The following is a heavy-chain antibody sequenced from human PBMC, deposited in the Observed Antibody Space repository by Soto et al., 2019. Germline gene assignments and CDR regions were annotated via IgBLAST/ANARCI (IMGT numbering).Heavy chain of an antibody. CDR3: ARGVGTHYYGMDV. CDR2: IWYDGSNK. Sequence: QVQLVESGGGVVQPGRSLRLSCAASGFTFSSYGMHWVRQAPGKGLEWVAVIWYDGSNKYYADSVKGRFTISRDNSKNTLYLQMNSLRAEDTAVYYCARGVGTHYYGMDVWGQGTTVTFSS. CDR1: GFTFSSYG. V-gene: IGHV3-33*01. D-gene: IGHD2-2*01. J-gene: IGHJ6*02.